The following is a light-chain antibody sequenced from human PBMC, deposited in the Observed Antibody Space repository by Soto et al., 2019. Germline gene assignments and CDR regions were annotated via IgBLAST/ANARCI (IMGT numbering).Light chain of an antibody. J-gene: IGKJ1*01. V-gene: IGKV1-5*01. CDR3: QQYKSGST. CDR2: EAS. CDR1: QNIDRW. Sequence: DIQMTQSPSTLSTSVGDRATITCRATQNIDRWLAWYQQKPGKAPKLLIYEASSLEGGVPSRFSGSGSGTEFILPVSGLQAEAFATYSCQQYKSGSTFGQGTKLDFK.